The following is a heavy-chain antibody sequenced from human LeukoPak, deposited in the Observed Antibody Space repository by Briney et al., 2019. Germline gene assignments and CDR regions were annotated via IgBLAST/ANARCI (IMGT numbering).Heavy chain of an antibody. CDR1: GYTFTSYG. J-gene: IGHJ6*02. D-gene: IGHD2-2*01. Sequence: GASVKVSCKASGYTFTSYGISWVRQAPGQGLEWMGRISAYNGNKNYAQKLQGRVTMTTDTSTTTAYVELRSLRSDDTAVYYCARECSSTSCYLPDYYYYGMDVWGQGTTVTVSS. V-gene: IGHV1-18*01. CDR2: ISAYNGNK. CDR3: ARECSSTSCYLPDYYYYGMDV.